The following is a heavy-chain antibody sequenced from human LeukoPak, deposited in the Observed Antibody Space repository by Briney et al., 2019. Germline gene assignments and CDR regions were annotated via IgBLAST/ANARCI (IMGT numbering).Heavy chain of an antibody. Sequence: GGSLRLSCAASGFIFSNYGIHWVRQAPGKGLEWVAFIRYDGSDEYYADSVKGRFTISRDNSKNTLFLQMNSLRAEDTAVYYCAKHANNCWSYFDYCGQGTLVTVSS. CDR1: GFIFSNYG. CDR3: AKHANNCWSYFDY. D-gene: IGHD4/OR15-4a*01. V-gene: IGHV3-30*02. CDR2: IRYDGSDE. J-gene: IGHJ4*02.